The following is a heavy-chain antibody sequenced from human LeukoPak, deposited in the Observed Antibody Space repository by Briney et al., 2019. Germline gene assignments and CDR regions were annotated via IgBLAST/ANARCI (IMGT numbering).Heavy chain of an antibody. D-gene: IGHD4-17*01. CDR3: ASAGPNTVIDY. CDR2: IYSSGST. V-gene: IGHV4-4*07. Sequence: SETLSLTCTVSGGSISSYYWSWIRQPAGKGLEWIGRIYSSGSTNYNPSLKSRVTISVDTSKNQFSLKLSSVTAADTAVYYCASAGPNTVIDYWGQGTLVTVSS. CDR1: GGSISSYY. J-gene: IGHJ4*02.